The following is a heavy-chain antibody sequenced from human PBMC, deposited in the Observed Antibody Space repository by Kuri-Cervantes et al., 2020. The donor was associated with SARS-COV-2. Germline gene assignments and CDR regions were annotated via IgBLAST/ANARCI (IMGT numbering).Heavy chain of an antibody. Sequence: SGPTLVKPTETLTLTCTVSGFSLSNARMGVSWIRQPPGKALEWLAHIFSNDEKSYSTSLKSRLAISKDISKSQVVLTMTNMDPVDTGTYYCARIVESDSGWPTYWFDPWGQGTLVTVSS. V-gene: IGHV2-26*01. CDR3: ARIVESDSGWPTYWFDP. CDR2: IFSNDEK. CDR1: GFSLSNARMG. D-gene: IGHD6-19*01. J-gene: IGHJ5*02.